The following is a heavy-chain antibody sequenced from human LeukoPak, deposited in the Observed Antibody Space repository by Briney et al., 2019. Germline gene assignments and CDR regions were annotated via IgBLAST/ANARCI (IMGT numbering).Heavy chain of an antibody. CDR1: GGSISRYY. CDR3: ARPDIVVLPAAISYGMDV. CDR2: IYDSGST. D-gene: IGHD2-2*01. V-gene: IGHV4-59*01. J-gene: IGHJ6*04. Sequence: KPSETLSLTCTVAGGSISRYYWSWIRQPPGKGLEWIGYIYDSGSTNYNPSLKSRVTISVDTSKNQFSLKRSSWTAADTAVYHCARPDIVVLPAAISYGMDVWGKGTTVTVSP.